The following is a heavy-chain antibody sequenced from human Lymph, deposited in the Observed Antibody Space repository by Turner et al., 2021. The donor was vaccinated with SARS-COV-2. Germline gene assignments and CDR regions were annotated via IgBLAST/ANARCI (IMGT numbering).Heavy chain of an antibody. Sequence: QLQLQDSGPGLVKPSETLSLPCTVSGGSISSRSYYWGWIRRPPGKWLGWMGGLYYSGCTYDNPYLKSRVTISVDTSKNQFSLKLSSVTAADTAVYYCARRRQWLVHWYFDLWGRGTLVTVSS. CDR3: ARRRQWLVHWYFDL. J-gene: IGHJ2*01. CDR1: GGSISSRSYY. CDR2: LYYSGCT. D-gene: IGHD6-19*01. V-gene: IGHV4-39*01.